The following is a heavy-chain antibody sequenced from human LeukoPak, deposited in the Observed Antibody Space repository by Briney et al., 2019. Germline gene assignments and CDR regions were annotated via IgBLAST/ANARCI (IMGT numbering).Heavy chain of an antibody. CDR2: IWYDASNK. CDR1: GFTFSSFG. CDR3: ARAGSGSSYDC. Sequence: GRSLTLSCAASGFTFSSFGMHWVRQAPGKGLEWVAVIWYDASNKYYADSVKGRFTISRDNSKNTLYLQMNRLRADDTAVYYCARAGSGSSYDCWGQGTLVTVSS. D-gene: IGHD3-10*01. J-gene: IGHJ4*02. V-gene: IGHV3-33*01.